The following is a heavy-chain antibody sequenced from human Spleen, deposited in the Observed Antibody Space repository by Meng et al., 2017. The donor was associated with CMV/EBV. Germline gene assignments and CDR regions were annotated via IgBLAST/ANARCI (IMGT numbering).Heavy chain of an antibody. Sequence: GGSLRLSCAASGFTFSSYSMNWVRQAPGKGLEWVSYISSSSSTIYYADSVKGRFTISRDNAKNSLYLQMNSLRAEDTAVYYCARGSAIAWNYPDYWGQGTLVTVSS. CDR2: ISSSSSTI. V-gene: IGHV3-48*04. CDR1: GFTFSSYS. J-gene: IGHJ4*02. CDR3: ARGSAIAWNYPDY. D-gene: IGHD1-1*01.